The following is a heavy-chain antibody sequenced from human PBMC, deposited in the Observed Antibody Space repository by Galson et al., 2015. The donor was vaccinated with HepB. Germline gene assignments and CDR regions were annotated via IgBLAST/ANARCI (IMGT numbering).Heavy chain of an antibody. J-gene: IGHJ4*02. V-gene: IGHV3-30*18. CDR2: ISYDGSNK. D-gene: IGHD6-13*01. CDR1: GFTFSSYG. Sequence: SLRLSCAASGFTFSSYGMHWVRQAPGKGLEWVAVISYDGSNKYYADSVKGRFTISRDYSKNTLYLQMNSLRAEDTAVYYCAKDRSFGEAGEGDYWGQGTLVTVSS. CDR3: AKDRSFGEAGEGDY.